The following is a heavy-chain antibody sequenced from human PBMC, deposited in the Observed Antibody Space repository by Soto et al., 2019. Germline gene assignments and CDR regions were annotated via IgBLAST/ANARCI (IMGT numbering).Heavy chain of an antibody. CDR2: IIPIFGTA. Sequence: QVQLVQSGAEVKKPGSSVKVSCKASGGTFSSYAISWVRQAPGQGLEWMGGIIPIFGTANSAQKFQGRVTITEEESTSTAYMELSSLRSEYTAVYYCAGPPELTRIYYYYGMDVWGQGTTVTVSS. J-gene: IGHJ6*02. CDR1: GGTFSSYA. CDR3: AGPPELTRIYYYYGMDV. D-gene: IGHD1-7*01. V-gene: IGHV1-69*12.